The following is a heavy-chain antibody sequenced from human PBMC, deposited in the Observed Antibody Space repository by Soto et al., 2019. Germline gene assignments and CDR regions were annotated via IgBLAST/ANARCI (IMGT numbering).Heavy chain of an antibody. J-gene: IGHJ5*02. V-gene: IGHV1-18*01. CDR2: ISAYNGNT. Sequence: GASVKVSCKASGYTFTSYGISWVRQAPGQGLEWMGWISAYNGNTNYAQKLQGRVTMTTDTSTSTVYMELRSLRSDDTAVYYCAREWGIAVAGTFDPWGQGTLVTVSS. CDR1: GYTFTSYG. D-gene: IGHD6-19*01. CDR3: AREWGIAVAGTFDP.